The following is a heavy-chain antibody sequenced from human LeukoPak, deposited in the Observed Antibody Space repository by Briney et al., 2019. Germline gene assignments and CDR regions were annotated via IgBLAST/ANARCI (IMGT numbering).Heavy chain of an antibody. CDR3: ARDEANVWGSYPRDY. Sequence: PGGSLRLSCAASGFTFSTYAVSWVCQAPGKGLEWVSAISVSAGSTYYADSVKGRFTISRDNSKNTLYLQMNSLRAEDTAVYYCARDEANVWGSYPRDYWGQGTLVTVSS. CDR1: GFTFSTYA. J-gene: IGHJ4*02. CDR2: ISVSAGST. V-gene: IGHV3-23*01. D-gene: IGHD3-16*02.